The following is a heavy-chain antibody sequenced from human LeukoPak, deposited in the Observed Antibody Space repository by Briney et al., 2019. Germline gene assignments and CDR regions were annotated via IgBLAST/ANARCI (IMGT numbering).Heavy chain of an antibody. CDR2: IKPDGSEK. CDR3: ARGDFWSGDYTDAFDV. D-gene: IGHD3-3*01. Sequence: GGSLRLSCAASGFTFSNYLMSWVRQAPGKGLEWVANIKPDGSEKYCVDSVKGRFSISRDNVRNVLYLQMNNLRAGDTALYYCARGDFWSGDYTDAFDVWGQGTMVTVSA. CDR1: GFTFSNYL. V-gene: IGHV3-7*04. J-gene: IGHJ3*01.